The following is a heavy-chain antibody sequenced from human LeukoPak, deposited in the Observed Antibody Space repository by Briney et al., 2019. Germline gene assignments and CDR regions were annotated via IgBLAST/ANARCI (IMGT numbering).Heavy chain of an antibody. J-gene: IGHJ4*02. D-gene: IGHD6-19*01. CDR1: GFNFRSYG. V-gene: IGHV3-33*01. CDR3: ARSHPGTTVDGY. CDR2: IWYDGSNK. Sequence: PGRSLRLSCAASGFNFRSYGMHWVRQAPSKGLEWVAIIWYDGSNKYHADSVKGRFTISRDNSKNTLFLQMDSLRAEDTAVYYCARSHPGTTVDGYWGQGTLVTVSS.